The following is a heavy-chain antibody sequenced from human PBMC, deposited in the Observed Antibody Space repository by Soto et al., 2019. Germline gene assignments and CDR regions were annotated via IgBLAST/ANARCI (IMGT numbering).Heavy chain of an antibody. CDR2: IYHSGST. V-gene: IGHV4-4*02. J-gene: IGHJ3*02. Sequence: PSETLSLTCAVSSGSISSSNWWSWVRQPPGKGLEWIGEIYHSGSTNYNPSLKSRVPISVDKSKNQFSLKLSSVTAADAAVYYCARGPSTVMPNAFDIWGQGTMVTVSS. CDR1: SGSISSSNW. D-gene: IGHD4-17*01. CDR3: ARGPSTVMPNAFDI.